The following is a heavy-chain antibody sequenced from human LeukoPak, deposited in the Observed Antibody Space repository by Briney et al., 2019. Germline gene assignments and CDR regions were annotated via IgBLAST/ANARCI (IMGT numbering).Heavy chain of an antibody. Sequence: ASVKVSCKVSGYTLTELSMHWVRQAPGKGLEWMGGFDPEDGETIYAQKFQGRVTMTEDTSTDTAYMELSSLRSEDTAVYYCARVGGSAIGTGTYFDYWGQGTLVTVSS. CDR1: GYTLTELS. CDR3: ARVGGSAIGTGTYFDY. D-gene: IGHD2-2*02. V-gene: IGHV1-24*01. J-gene: IGHJ4*02. CDR2: FDPEDGET.